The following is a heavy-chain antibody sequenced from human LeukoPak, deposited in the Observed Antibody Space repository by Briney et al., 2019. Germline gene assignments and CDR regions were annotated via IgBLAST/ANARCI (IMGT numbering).Heavy chain of an antibody. CDR1: GFTFSTCG. CDR2: ISGSSAYI. J-gene: IGHJ4*02. V-gene: IGHV3-21*01. CDR3: ARGSEWSSGVSDY. D-gene: IGHD3-3*01. Sequence: GGSLRLSCAASGFTFSTCGMNWVRQAPGKGLEWVSSISGSSAYIYYADSVQGRFTISRDNAKNSLYLQMDSLRAADTAVYYCARGSEWSSGVSDYWGQGTLVTVSS.